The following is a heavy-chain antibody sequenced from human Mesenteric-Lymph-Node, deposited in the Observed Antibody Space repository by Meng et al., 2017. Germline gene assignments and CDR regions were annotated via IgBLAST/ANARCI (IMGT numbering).Heavy chain of an antibody. Sequence: GESLKISCAASGFTFSSYEMNWVRQAPGKGLEWVGFIRTKAYRGTTEYAASVKGRFTISRDDSKSIVYLQMNSLKIEDTAVYYCTRDWYKFGTWGQGTLVTVSS. V-gene: IGHV3-49*04. CDR2: IRTKAYRGTT. CDR1: GFTFSSYE. D-gene: IGHD1-1*01. CDR3: TRDWYKFGT. J-gene: IGHJ4*02.